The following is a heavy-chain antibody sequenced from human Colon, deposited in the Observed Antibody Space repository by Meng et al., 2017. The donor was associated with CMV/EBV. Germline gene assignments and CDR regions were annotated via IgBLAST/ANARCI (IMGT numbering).Heavy chain of an antibody. Sequence: GESLKISCAASGFTFSDYYMNWVRQAPGKGLEWASSISSSSTIYYADSVKGRFTISRDNAKNSLYLQMNSLRAEDTAVYYCARVAGDPLYYYYGMDVWGQGTTVTVSS. D-gene: IGHD6-19*01. CDR3: ARVAGDPLYYYYGMDV. V-gene: IGHV3-69-1*02. J-gene: IGHJ6*02. CDR1: GFTFSDYY. CDR2: ISSSSTI.